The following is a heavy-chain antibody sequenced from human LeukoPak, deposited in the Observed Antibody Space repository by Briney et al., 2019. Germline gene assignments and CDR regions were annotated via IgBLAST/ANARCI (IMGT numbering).Heavy chain of an antibody. CDR2: ISYDGSNK. Sequence: GGSLRLSCAASGFTFSSYAMHWVRQAPGKGLEWVAVISYDGSNKYYADSVKGRFTISRDNSKNTLYLQMNSLRAEDTAVYYCASQHSSGWPFSAEYFQHWGQGTLVTVSS. CDR3: ASQHSSGWPFSAEYFQH. J-gene: IGHJ1*01. D-gene: IGHD6-19*01. V-gene: IGHV3-30*04. CDR1: GFTFSSYA.